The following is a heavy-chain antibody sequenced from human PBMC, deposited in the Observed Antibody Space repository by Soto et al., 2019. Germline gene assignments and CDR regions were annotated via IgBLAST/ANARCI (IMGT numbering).Heavy chain of an antibody. V-gene: IGHV4-31*03. J-gene: IGHJ6*02. CDR3: ARERIAAAAGMDV. Sequence: QVQLQESGPGLVKPSQTLSLTCTVSGGSISSGGYYWSWIRQHPGKGLEWIGYIYYSGSTYYNPSLKSRVTISVDTSKNKFSLKLSSVTAADTAVYYCARERIAAAAGMDVWGQGTTVTVSS. CDR2: IYYSGST. D-gene: IGHD6-13*01. CDR1: GGSISSGGYY.